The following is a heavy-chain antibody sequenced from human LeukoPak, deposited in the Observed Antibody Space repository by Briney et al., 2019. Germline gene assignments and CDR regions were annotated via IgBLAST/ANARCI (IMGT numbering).Heavy chain of an antibody. CDR2: IYENGGTT. CDR3: ATHPYSSGWYGGDY. Sequence: PGGSLRLSCVGSGFTFRSHAMSWVRQAPEKGLEFVSGIYENGGTTYYADSVKGRFSISRDNSKNTLYLQMDSLRAEDTAVYYCATHPYSSGWYGGDYWGQGTLVTVSS. D-gene: IGHD6-19*01. J-gene: IGHJ4*02. V-gene: IGHV3-23*01. CDR1: GFTFRSHA.